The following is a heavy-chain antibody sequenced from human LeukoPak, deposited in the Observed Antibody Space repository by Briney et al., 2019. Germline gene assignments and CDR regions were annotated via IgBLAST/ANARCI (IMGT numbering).Heavy chain of an antibody. CDR3: ASLRSGSGTFCNDY. CDR1: GFTFRNYG. V-gene: IGHV3-30*03. Sequence: PGGSLRLSCAASGFTFRNYGMQWVRQTPGKGLEWVTLISYDGSDKYYADSVKGRFSISRDNSKNTLYLQMNSLRAEDTAVYYCASLRSGSGTFCNDYWGQGTLVTVSS. J-gene: IGHJ4*02. CDR2: ISYDGSDK. D-gene: IGHD3-10*01.